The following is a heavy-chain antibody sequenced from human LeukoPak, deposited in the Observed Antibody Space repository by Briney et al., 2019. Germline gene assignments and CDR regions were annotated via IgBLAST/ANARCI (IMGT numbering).Heavy chain of an antibody. Sequence: GRSLRLSCAASGFTFSSYSMNWVRQAPGKGLEWVSSISSSSSYIYYADSVKGRFTISRDNAKNSLYLQMNSLRAEDTAVYYCARDRQDGWEPSLGYWGQGTLVTVSS. D-gene: IGHD1-26*01. CDR1: GFTFSSYS. V-gene: IGHV3-21*01. CDR3: ARDRQDGWEPSLGY. CDR2: ISSSSSYI. J-gene: IGHJ4*02.